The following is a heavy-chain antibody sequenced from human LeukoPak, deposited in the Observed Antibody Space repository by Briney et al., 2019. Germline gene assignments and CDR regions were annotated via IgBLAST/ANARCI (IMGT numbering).Heavy chain of an antibody. V-gene: IGHV3-23*01. Sequence: GASLRLSCAASGFTFSNYAMSWVRQAPGKGLEWVSAILGSGGSTYYADSVKGRFTVSGDNSKSTLYLQMNSLRAEDTALYYCAKWGDYDVLTGYYVPDYWGQGTLVTVSP. J-gene: IGHJ4*02. CDR1: GFTFSNYA. CDR3: AKWGDYDVLTGYYVPDY. CDR2: ILGSGGST. D-gene: IGHD3-9*01.